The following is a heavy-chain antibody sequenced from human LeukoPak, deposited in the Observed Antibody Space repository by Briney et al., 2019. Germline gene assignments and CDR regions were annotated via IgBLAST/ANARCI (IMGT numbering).Heavy chain of an antibody. Sequence: GASVKVSCKASGYTFTIYGISWVRQAPGQGLEWMGWISAYNGNTNYAQKLQGRVTMTTDTSTSTAYMELRSLRSDDTAVYYCARALVVVAATHWFDPWGQGTLVTVSS. CDR2: ISAYNGNT. CDR3: ARALVVVAATHWFDP. V-gene: IGHV1-18*01. CDR1: GYTFTIYG. J-gene: IGHJ5*02. D-gene: IGHD2-15*01.